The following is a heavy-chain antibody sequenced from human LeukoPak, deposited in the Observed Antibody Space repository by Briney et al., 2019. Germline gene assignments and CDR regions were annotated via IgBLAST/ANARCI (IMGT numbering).Heavy chain of an antibody. CDR3: TKIDNGGLSDY. CDR1: GGSISGYY. CDR2: IHYSGNT. V-gene: IGHV4-59*01. D-gene: IGHD4/OR15-4a*01. J-gene: IGHJ4*02. Sequence: KASETLSLTCTVSGGSISGYYWAWIRQPPGKVLEWIGYIHYSGNTNYNPSLKSRVTMSVDTSKNQFSLILTSVTAADTAVYYCTKIDNGGLSDYWGQGTLVTVSS.